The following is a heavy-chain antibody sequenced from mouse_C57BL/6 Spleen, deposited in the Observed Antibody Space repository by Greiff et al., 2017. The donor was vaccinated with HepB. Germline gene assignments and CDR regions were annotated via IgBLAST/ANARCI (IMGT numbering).Heavy chain of an antibody. CDR2: ISYDGSN. CDR3: ARGGDDGYSYWYFDV. J-gene: IGHJ1*03. CDR1: GYSITSGYY. Sequence: EVKLQESGPGLVKPSQSLSLTCSVTGYSITSGYYWNWIRQFPGNKLEWMGYISYDGSNNYNPSLKNRISITRDTSKNQFFLKLNSVTTEDTATYYCARGGDDGYSYWYFDVWGTGTTVTVSS. D-gene: IGHD2-3*01. V-gene: IGHV3-6*01.